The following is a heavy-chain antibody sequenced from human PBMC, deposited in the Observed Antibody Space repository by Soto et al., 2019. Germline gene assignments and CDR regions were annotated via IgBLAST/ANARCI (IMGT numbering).Heavy chain of an antibody. Sequence: ASVKVSCKASGGTFSSYAISWVRQAPGQGLEWMGGIIPIFGTANYAQKFQGRVTITADESTSTAYMELSSLRSEDTAVYYCARDGEYYYDSSGYFGFYWGQGTLVTVSS. D-gene: IGHD3-22*01. V-gene: IGHV1-69*13. CDR1: GGTFSSYA. CDR3: ARDGEYYYDSSGYFGFY. J-gene: IGHJ4*02. CDR2: IIPIFGTA.